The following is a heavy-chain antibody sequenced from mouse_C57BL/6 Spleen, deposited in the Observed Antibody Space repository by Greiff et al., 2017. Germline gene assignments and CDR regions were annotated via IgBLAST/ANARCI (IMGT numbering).Heavy chain of an antibody. CDR3: ARNGYEYVFDY. D-gene: IGHD2-4*01. V-gene: IGHV2-9-1*01. CDR2: IWTGGGT. Sequence: QVQLQQSGPGLVAPSQSLSITCTVSGFSLTSYAISWVRQPPGKGLEWLGAIWTGGGTNYNSALNSRLSISNDNSKSQVVLKMNRQQTDDTARYYCARNGYEYVFDYWGQGTTLTVSS. CDR1: GFSLTSYA. J-gene: IGHJ2*01.